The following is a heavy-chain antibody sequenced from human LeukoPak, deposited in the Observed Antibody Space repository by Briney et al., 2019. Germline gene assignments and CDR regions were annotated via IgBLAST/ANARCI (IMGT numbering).Heavy chain of an antibody. Sequence: SETLSLTCSVSGGSITSGCYYSTWIRQPAGKGLEWIGRLYTNDNTNYDPSLESRVSISVDTPKSQFCLQLTSVTAADTAVYFCARGVVTDDYYLEFWCEGSTVIVSS. CDR3: ARGVVTDDYYLEF. CDR2: LYTNDNT. CDR1: GGSITSGCYY. D-gene: IGHD2-21*02. J-gene: IGHJ6*03. V-gene: IGHV4-61*02.